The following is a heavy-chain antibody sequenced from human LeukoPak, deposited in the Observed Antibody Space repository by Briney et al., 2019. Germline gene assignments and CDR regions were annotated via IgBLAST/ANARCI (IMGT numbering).Heavy chain of an antibody. Sequence: GGSLRLACAASGFTVSNNYMSWVRQAPGKGLEWVSLIYSGGSTHYTDSVKGRFNISRDNSKNTLYLQMNSLRAEDTAVYYCARGLYSSGYYYDAFDIWGQGTMVTVSS. CDR3: ARGLYSSGYYYDAFDI. CDR2: IYSGGST. J-gene: IGHJ3*02. CDR1: GFTVSNNY. V-gene: IGHV3-66*01. D-gene: IGHD3-22*01.